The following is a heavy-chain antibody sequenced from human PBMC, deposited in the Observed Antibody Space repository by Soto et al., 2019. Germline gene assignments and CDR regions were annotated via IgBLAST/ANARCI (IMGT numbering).Heavy chain of an antibody. J-gene: IGHJ4*02. D-gene: IGHD1-26*01. Sequence: QVQLQESGPGLLKPSQTLSLTCTVSGGSISSGGYYWSWIRQHPGKGLEWIGYSYYSGSTYSNPSLKSRITMSVDTSKNQFSLKLSSVTAADTAVYYCARSYSGTWESFDYWGQGTLVTVSS. V-gene: IGHV4-31*02. CDR3: ARSYSGTWESFDY. CDR1: GGSISSGGYY. CDR2: SYYSGST.